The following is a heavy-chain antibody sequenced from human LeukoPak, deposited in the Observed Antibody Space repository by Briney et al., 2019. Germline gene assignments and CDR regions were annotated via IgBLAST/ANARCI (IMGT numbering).Heavy chain of an antibody. CDR3: ARDAYDTSAYYYFDY. CDR2: ITGSSSTI. Sequence: GGSLRLSCAGSGFTFSSCDMNWVRQGPGRGLEWVSYITGSSSTIYYADSVKGRFTISRDNAKNSLYLQMNSLRDEDTAVYYCARDAYDTSAYYYFDYWGQGTLVTVSS. V-gene: IGHV3-48*02. J-gene: IGHJ4*02. D-gene: IGHD3-22*01. CDR1: GFTFSSCD.